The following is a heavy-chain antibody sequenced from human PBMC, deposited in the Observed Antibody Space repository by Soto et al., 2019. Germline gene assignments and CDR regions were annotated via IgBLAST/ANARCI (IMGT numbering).Heavy chain of an antibody. CDR1: GFTFRSYG. Sequence: SLRLSCVASGFTFRSYGMHWVRQAPGKGLEWVAVIWDDGSDKRYADSVKGRFTVSRDNSKNTLFLQMSSLRAEDTAVYYCARDPQINSDTSGYVGSWGPGTLVTVSS. V-gene: IGHV3-33*01. CDR2: IWDDGSDK. J-gene: IGHJ5*02. D-gene: IGHD3-22*01. CDR3: ARDPQINSDTSGYVGS.